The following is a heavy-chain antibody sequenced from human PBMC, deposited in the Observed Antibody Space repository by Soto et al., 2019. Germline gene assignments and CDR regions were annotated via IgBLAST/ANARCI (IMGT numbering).Heavy chain of an antibody. J-gene: IGHJ6*02. Sequence: GGSLRLSCAASGFTFSSYAMGWVRQAPGKGLEWVSAISGSGGSTYYADSVKGRFTISRDNSKNTLYLQMNSLRAEDTAVYYCAKDQGREYDFWSGYPPYYYYGMDVWGQGTTVTVSS. V-gene: IGHV3-23*01. CDR3: AKDQGREYDFWSGYPPYYYYGMDV. CDR1: GFTFSSYA. CDR2: ISGSGGST. D-gene: IGHD3-3*01.